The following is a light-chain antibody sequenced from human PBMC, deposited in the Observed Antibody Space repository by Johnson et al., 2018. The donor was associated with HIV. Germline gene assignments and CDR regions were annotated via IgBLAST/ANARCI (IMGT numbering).Light chain of an antibody. J-gene: IGLJ1*01. V-gene: IGLV1-51*01. CDR3: GAWDSSLSGFV. CDR2: DSN. Sequence: QSVLTQPPSLSATPGQNITISCSGTSSNIGSNYVSWYQQLPGTAPKLLIYDSNKRPSGIPDRFSGSKSGTSATLGITGLQTGDEADYYCGAWDSSLSGFVVGTGTKVTVL. CDR1: SSNIGSNY.